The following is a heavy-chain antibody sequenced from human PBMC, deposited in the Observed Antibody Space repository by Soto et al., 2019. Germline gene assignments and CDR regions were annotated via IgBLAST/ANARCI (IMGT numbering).Heavy chain of an antibody. D-gene: IGHD2-21*01. V-gene: IGHV1-69*06. CDR1: GGTFSSYA. J-gene: IGHJ3*02. CDR2: IIHIFGTA. Sequence: QVQLVQSGAEVQKPAASVKVSCKASGGTFSSYAISWVRQAPGQGLEWMGGIIHIFGTANYAQKFQGRDTITADKSTSTAYMELRSLRSGNTAVYYCAGRPGACPLRGFFEIWGQGRMVTVSS. CDR3: AGRPGACPLRGFFEI.